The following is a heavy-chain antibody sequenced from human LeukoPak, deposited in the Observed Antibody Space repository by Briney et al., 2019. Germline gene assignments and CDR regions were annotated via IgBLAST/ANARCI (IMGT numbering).Heavy chain of an antibody. J-gene: IGHJ6*02. Sequence: PGGSLRLSCAASGFTFSSYAMSWVRQAPGKGLEWASAISGSGGSTYYADSVKGRFTISRDNSKNTLYLQMNSLRAEDTAVYYCAKLGSSSWYGVMTLDYYGMDVWGQGPRSPSP. CDR3: AKLGSSSWYGVMTLDYYGMDV. CDR2: ISGSGGST. V-gene: IGHV3-23*01. D-gene: IGHD6-13*01. CDR1: GFTFSSYA.